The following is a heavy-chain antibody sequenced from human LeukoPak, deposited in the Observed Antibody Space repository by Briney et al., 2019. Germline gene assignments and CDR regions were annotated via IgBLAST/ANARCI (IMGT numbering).Heavy chain of an antibody. J-gene: IGHJ4*02. D-gene: IGHD5-12*01. CDR3: ARAHSGYYYFDY. CDR2: IYHSVTT. CDR1: GDSLTIGRYS. Sequence: TSQTLSLTCAVSGDSLTIGRYSWSWVRQPPGEALGWIGYIYHSVTTHYNPSLKSRVSISVDRSNNQFSLKLNSVTAADTAVYYCARAHSGYYYFDYWGQGTLVTVSS. V-gene: IGHV4-30-2*01.